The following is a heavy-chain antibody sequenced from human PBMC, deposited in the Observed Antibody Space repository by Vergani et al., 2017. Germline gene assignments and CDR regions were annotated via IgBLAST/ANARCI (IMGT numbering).Heavy chain of an antibody. D-gene: IGHD1-1*01. CDR2: INHSGTI. Sequence: QVQLQQWGPGLLKPSETLSLTCAVYGGSLSGYYWSWIRLAPGKGLELIGGINHSGTINYNPTLKRPVNVSIDPSRDHSSLKLTSVGAADTAVYFCTGRAERWKTHLRDNFDFWGQGTFVTVSP. CDR3: TGRAERWKTHLRDNFDF. CDR1: GGSLSGYY. V-gene: IGHV4-34*01. J-gene: IGHJ3*01.